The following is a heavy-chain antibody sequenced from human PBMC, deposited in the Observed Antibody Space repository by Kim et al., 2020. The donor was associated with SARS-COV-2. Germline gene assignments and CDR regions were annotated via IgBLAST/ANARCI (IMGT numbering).Heavy chain of an antibody. V-gene: IGHV1-46*01. CDR1: GYTFTSYY. J-gene: IGHJ5*02. CDR3: ARDGLEGCSSTSCYLTPNWFDP. CDR2: INPSGGST. Sequence: ASVKVSCKASGYTFTSYYMHWVRQAPGQGLEWMGIINPSGGSTSYAQKFQGRVTMTRDTSTSTVYMELSSLRSEDTAVYYCARDGLEGCSSTSCYLTPNWFDPWGQGTLVTVSS. D-gene: IGHD2-2*01.